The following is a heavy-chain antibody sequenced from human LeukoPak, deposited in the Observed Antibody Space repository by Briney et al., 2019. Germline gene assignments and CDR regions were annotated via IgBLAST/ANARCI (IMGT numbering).Heavy chain of an antibody. CDR2: IFYSGST. V-gene: IGHV4-39*07. Sequence: SETLSLTCTVSGASIISSNYYWGWIRQPPGKGLEWIGSIFYSGSTYYNPSLKSRVTISVDMSKNQFSLKLSSVTAADTAVYYCVRSSTYHLFDDWGQGTLVTVSS. CDR1: GASIISSNYY. D-gene: IGHD2-15*01. J-gene: IGHJ4*02. CDR3: VRSSTYHLFDD.